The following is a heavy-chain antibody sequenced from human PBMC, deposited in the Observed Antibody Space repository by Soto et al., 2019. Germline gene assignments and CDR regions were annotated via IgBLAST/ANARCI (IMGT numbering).Heavy chain of an antibody. Sequence: GGSLRLSCAASGFTFNTYAMSWVRQAPGKGLEWVSAISGSGGSTYYADSVKGRFTISRDNSKNTLYLQMNSLRVEDAAVYYCAKDRGGDFWSGFWPAFDYWGQGTLVTVSS. V-gene: IGHV3-23*01. CDR1: GFTFNTYA. D-gene: IGHD3-3*01. CDR2: ISGSGGST. CDR3: AKDRGGDFWSGFWPAFDY. J-gene: IGHJ4*02.